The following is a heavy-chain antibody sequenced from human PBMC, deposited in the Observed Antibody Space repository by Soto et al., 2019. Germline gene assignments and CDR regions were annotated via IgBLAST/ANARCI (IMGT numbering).Heavy chain of an antibody. CDR2: IIPISGTA. J-gene: IGHJ6*02. D-gene: IGHD2-2*01. CDR1: GGTFSSYA. Sequence: ASVKVSCKASGGTFSSYAISWVRQAPGQGLEWMGGIIPISGTANYAQKFQGRVKITADESTSTAYMELSSLRSEDTAVYYCARSQGSSTSLEIYYYYYYGMDVWGQGTTVTVSS. V-gene: IGHV1-69*13. CDR3: ARSQGSSTSLEIYYYYYYGMDV.